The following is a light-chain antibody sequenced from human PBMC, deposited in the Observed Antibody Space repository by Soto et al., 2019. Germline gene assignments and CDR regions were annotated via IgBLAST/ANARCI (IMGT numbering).Light chain of an antibody. J-gene: IGLJ1*01. CDR2: EVS. CDR1: SSDVGGYNY. V-gene: IGLV2-8*01. CDR3: SSYAGNNNDV. Sequence: QSVLTQPPSASGSPGQSVTISCTGTSSDVGGYNYVSWYQQHPGKAPKLMIYEVSKRPSGVPDRFSGSKSGNTASLTVSGLQAEGEADYYCSSYAGNNNDVFGTGTKLTVL.